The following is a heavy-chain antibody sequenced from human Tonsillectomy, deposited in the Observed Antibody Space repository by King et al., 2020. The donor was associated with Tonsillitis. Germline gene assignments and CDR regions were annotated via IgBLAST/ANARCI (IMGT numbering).Heavy chain of an antibody. J-gene: IGHJ6*02. Sequence: QLVQSGEVVVQPGGSLRLSCAASGFTFDDYAMHWVRQAPGKGLEWVSLISWDGGSTYYADSVKGRFTISRDNSKNSLYLQINSLRAEDTALYYCAKDRGQNYYDNGMNVWGQGPTVTVS. CDR3: AKDRGQNYYDNGMNV. V-gene: IGHV3-43D*03. D-gene: IGHD3-10*01. CDR2: ISWDGGST. CDR1: GFTFDDYA.